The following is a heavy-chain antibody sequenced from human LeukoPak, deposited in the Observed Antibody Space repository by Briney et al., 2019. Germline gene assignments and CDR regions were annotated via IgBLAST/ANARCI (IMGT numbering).Heavy chain of an antibody. CDR1: GFTFSSYE. CDR3: ARESSGSYYYYGMDV. CDR2: ISSSGTTI. D-gene: IGHD1-26*01. J-gene: IGHJ6*02. Sequence: GGSLRLSCTASGFTFSSYEMNGVRQAPGKGLEWVSYISSSGTTIYYADSVKGRFTISRDNAKNSLYLQMNSLRAEDTAVYYCARESSGSYYYYGMDVWGQGTTVTVSS. V-gene: IGHV3-48*03.